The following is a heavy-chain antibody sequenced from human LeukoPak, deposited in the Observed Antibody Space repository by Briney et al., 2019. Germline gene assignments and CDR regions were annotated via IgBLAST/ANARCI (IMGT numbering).Heavy chain of an antibody. CDR2: IYYSGTT. J-gene: IGHJ6*02. Sequence: SETLSLTCTVSGGSISSYYWSWIRQPPGKGLEWIGYIYYSGTTNYNPSLKSRATISVDTSRNQFSLQLRSVTAADTAVYYCAREDPQTTVPEGMDVWGQGTTVIVSS. CDR1: GGSISSYY. V-gene: IGHV4-59*01. CDR3: AREDPQTTVPEGMDV. D-gene: IGHD4-17*01.